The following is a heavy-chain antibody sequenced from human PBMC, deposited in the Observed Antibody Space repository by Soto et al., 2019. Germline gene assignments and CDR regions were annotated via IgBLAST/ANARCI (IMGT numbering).Heavy chain of an antibody. J-gene: IGHJ6*02. Sequence: ASVKVSCKASGYTFTSYGISWVRQAPGQGLEWMGWISAYNGNTNYAQKLQGRVTMTTDTSTSTAYMELRSLRSDDTAVYYCARDRIVYGDYQYYYYGMDVWGQGPTVTVS. D-gene: IGHD4-17*01. CDR1: GYTFTSYG. V-gene: IGHV1-18*01. CDR3: ARDRIVYGDYQYYYYGMDV. CDR2: ISAYNGNT.